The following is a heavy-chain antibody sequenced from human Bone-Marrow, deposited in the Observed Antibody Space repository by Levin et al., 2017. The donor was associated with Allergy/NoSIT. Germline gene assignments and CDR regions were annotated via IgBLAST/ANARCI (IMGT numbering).Heavy chain of an antibody. CDR1: GFTFSSYA. Sequence: GESLKISCAASGFTFSSYAMTWVRQAPGKGLEWVSYISGSGGETHYADAVKGRFTISRDNSRNTLYLQMNSLRAEDTALYYCAKRSSSWYEDYWGQGTLVTVSS. CDR3: AKRSSSWYEDY. V-gene: IGHV3-23*01. J-gene: IGHJ4*02. D-gene: IGHD6-13*01. CDR2: ISGSGGET.